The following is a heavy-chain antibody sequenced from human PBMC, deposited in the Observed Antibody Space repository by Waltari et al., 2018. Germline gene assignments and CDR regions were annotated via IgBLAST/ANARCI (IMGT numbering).Heavy chain of an antibody. CDR1: GFTFRSYA. J-gene: IGHJ4*02. V-gene: IGHV3-23*01. Sequence: EVQLLESGGGLVQPGGSLRLSCAASGFTFRSYAMSWVRQAAGKGLEWVSGISGSGGSTYYADSVKGRFTISRDNSKNTLYLQMNSLRAEDTAVYYCAKSIGIWSGYYWYFDYWGQGTLVTVSS. D-gene: IGHD3-3*01. CDR2: ISGSGGST. CDR3: AKSIGIWSGYYWYFDY.